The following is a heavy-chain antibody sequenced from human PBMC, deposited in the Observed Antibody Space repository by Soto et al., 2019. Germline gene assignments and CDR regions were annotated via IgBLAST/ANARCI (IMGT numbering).Heavy chain of an antibody. CDR1: GFSLSGYW. CDR3: VRVLKSIGWDNDVFDI. Sequence: VGSLRLSCAASGFSLSGYWMHWVRQAPGKGLVWVSRIDTYASATKYADSVEGRFSISKDNAENTLYLQMNNLRADDTAVYYCVRVLKSIGWDNDVFDIWGQGTMVTVSS. V-gene: IGHV3-74*01. D-gene: IGHD6-19*01. J-gene: IGHJ3*02. CDR2: IDTYASAT.